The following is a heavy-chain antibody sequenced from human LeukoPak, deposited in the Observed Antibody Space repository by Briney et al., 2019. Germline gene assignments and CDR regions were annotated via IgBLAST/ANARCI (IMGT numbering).Heavy chain of an antibody. D-gene: IGHD3-10*01. CDR3: ASRPITMVRGVDWYFDL. CDR2: ISSSSTI. CDR1: GFTFSSYS. V-gene: IGHV3-48*01. J-gene: IGHJ2*01. Sequence: SGGSLRLSCAASGFTFSSYSMNWVRQAPGKGLEWVSYISSSSTIYYADSVKGRFTIFRDNAKNSLYLQMNSLRAEDTAVYSCASRPITMVRGVDWYFDLWGRGTLVTVSS.